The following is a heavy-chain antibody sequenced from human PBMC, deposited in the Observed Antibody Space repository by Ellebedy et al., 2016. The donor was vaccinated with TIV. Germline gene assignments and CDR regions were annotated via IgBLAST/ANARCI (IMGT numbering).Heavy chain of an antibody. CDR3: AKDFTWFGENIPPTYFDY. V-gene: IGHV3-9*01. J-gene: IGHJ4*02. CDR2: ISWNSGSI. CDR1: GFTFDDYA. Sequence: GGSLRLSXAASGFTFDDYAMHWVRQAPGKGLEWVSGISWNSGSIGYADSVKGRFTISRDNAKNSLYLQMNSLRAEDTALYYCAKDFTWFGENIPPTYFDYWGQGTLVTVSS. D-gene: IGHD3-10*01.